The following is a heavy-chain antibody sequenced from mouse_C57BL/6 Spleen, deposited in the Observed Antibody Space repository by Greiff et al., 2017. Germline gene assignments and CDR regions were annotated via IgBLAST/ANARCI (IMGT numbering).Heavy chain of an antibody. Sequence: QVTLKESGPGLLQPSQTLSLTCSFSGFSLSTFGMGVGWIRQPTGKGLEWLAHICWDDDKYYNPALKSRLTIAKDTTKNQVFLKIANVDTADTATYYCARTPVTTVVFDYWGQGTTLTVSS. CDR1: GFSLSTFGMG. V-gene: IGHV8-8*01. CDR3: ARTPVTTVVFDY. CDR2: ICWDDDK. J-gene: IGHJ2*01. D-gene: IGHD1-1*01.